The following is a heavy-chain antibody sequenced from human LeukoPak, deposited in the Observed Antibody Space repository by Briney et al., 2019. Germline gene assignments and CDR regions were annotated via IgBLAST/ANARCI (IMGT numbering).Heavy chain of an antibody. CDR2: MNPNSGNT. CDR3: ARRVPVVAATRRAYYYGMDV. D-gene: IGHD2-15*01. J-gene: IGHJ6*02. Sequence: ASVKVSCKASGYTFTSYDINWVRQATGQGLEWMGWMNPNSGNTGYAQKFQGRVTMTRNTSISTAYMELSSLRSEDTAVYYCARRVPVVAATRRAYYYGMDVWGQGTTVTVSS. V-gene: IGHV1-8*01. CDR1: GYTFTSYD.